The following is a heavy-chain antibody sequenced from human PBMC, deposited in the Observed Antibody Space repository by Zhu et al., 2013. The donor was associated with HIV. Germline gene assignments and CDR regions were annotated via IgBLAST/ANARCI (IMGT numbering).Heavy chain of an antibody. CDR3: ARGPEGNDYGDLPEDWYFHL. V-gene: IGHV1-8*01. Sequence: QVQLVQSGAEVKKPGASVKVSCKASGYTFTSYDINWVRQATGQGLEWMGWMNPNSGNTGYAQKFQGRVTMTRNTSISTAYMELRSLRSEDTAVYYCARGPEGNDYGDLPEDWYFHLWGRGTLVTVSS. D-gene: IGHD4-17*01. CDR2: MNPNSGNT. J-gene: IGHJ2*01. CDR1: GYTFTSYD.